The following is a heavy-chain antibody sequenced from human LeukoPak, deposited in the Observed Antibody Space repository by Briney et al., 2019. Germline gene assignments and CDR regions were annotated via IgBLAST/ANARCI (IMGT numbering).Heavy chain of an antibody. CDR1: GFTFSSYS. D-gene: IGHD5-18*01. J-gene: IGHJ3*02. Sequence: KPGGSLRLSCAASGFTFSSYSMNWVRQAPGKGLEWVSSISSSSSYIYYADSVKGRFTISRDNAKNSLYLQMNSLRAEDTAVYYCARDQGIQDAFDIWGQGTMVTVSS. CDR3: ARDQGIQDAFDI. CDR2: ISSSSSYI. V-gene: IGHV3-21*01.